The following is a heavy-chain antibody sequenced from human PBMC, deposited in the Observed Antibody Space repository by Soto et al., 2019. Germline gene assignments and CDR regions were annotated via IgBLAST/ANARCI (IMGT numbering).Heavy chain of an antibody. CDR3: ARFWSGYGFDY. J-gene: IGHJ4*02. D-gene: IGHD3-3*01. V-gene: IGHV1-69*13. CDR2: IIPIFGTA. CDR1: GGTFSSYA. Sequence: ASVKVSCKASGGTFSSYAISWVRQAPGQGLEWMEGIIPIFGTANYAQKFQGRVTITADESTSTAYMELSSLRSEDTAVYYCARFWSGYGFDYWGQGTLVTVSS.